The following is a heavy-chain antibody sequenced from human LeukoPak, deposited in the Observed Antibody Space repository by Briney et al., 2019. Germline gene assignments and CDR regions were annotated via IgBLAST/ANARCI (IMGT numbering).Heavy chain of an antibody. CDR1: GFTFSDLY. CDR2: ISGSGSDT. Sequence: GGSLRLSCATSGFTFSDLYMSWIRQAPGKGLEWISYISGSGSDTKYADSVKGRFTISRDNAAKSFYLQMNSLRVDDTAVYYCAKDPGEGGAFDIWGQGTMVTVSS. D-gene: IGHD3-16*01. V-gene: IGHV3-11*05. J-gene: IGHJ3*02. CDR3: AKDPGEGGAFDI.